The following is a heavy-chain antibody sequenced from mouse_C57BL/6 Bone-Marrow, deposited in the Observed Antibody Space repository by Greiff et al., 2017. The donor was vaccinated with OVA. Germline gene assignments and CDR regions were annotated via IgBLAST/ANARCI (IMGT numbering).Heavy chain of an antibody. CDR1: GFTFTDYY. D-gene: IGHD2-3*01. J-gene: IGHJ2*01. V-gene: IGHV7-3*01. CDR2: IRHKANGYTT. CDR3: ARWGGGYYEDY. Sequence: EVQRVESGGGLVQPGGSLSLSCAASGFTFTDYYMSWVRQPPGKALEWLGFIRHKANGYTTEYSASVKGRFTIYRDNSQSILYLQMNARRAEDRATYYCARWGGGYYEDYWGKGTTLTVSS.